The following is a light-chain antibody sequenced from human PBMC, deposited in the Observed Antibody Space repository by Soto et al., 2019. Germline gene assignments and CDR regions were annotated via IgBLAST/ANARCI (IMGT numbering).Light chain of an antibody. CDR1: QDITNY. Sequence: IQLTQSPSSLSASVGDRVTITCQASQDITNYLNWYQQKPGRAPRLLLYDASSLETGVPSRFSGSGSGTDFTLTISSXQPEDVATYYCQHYDHLPITFGQGTRLEIK. V-gene: IGKV1-33*01. CDR3: QHYDHLPIT. CDR2: DAS. J-gene: IGKJ5*01.